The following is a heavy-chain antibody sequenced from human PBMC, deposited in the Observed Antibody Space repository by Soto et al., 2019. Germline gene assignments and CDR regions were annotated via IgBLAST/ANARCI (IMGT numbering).Heavy chain of an antibody. V-gene: IGHV1-46*01. CDR3: ARPEGYGSGSYYFDS. CDR1: GYPFTTYH. CDR2: VYVTGTGT. D-gene: IGHD3-10*01. J-gene: IGHJ4*02. Sequence: ASVKVSCKASGYPFTTYHLHWVRQAPGQGLEWMGIVYVTGTGTRSAQKFQGRLTMTRDGSTSTVYMELSSLRSEDTAVYYCARPEGYGSGSYYFDSWGQGTLVTVSS.